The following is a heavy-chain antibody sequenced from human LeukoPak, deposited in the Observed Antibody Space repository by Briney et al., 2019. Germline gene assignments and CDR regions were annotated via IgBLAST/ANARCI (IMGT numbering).Heavy chain of an antibody. CDR1: GYTFTSYD. CDR3: ARALSWTTESYYYMDV. D-gene: IGHD3/OR15-3a*01. Sequence: ASVRVSSTASGYTFTSYDMNWVRQATGQGLEWLGWMNPNSGNTGYAQNFQGRVTMTMNTSTTTAYMELSSLRSEDTAVYYCARALSWTTESYYYMDVWGKGTTVTVSS. V-gene: IGHV1-8*01. CDR2: MNPNSGNT. J-gene: IGHJ6*03.